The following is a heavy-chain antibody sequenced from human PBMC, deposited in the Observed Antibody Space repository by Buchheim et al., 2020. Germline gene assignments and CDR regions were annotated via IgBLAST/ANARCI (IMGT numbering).Heavy chain of an antibody. CDR2: INPYNAKT. Sequence: QVQMVQSGAEVKKPGASVKVSCKTSGYSFITYGISWVRQAPGQGLEWMGWINPYNAKTTYAQKFQGRVTMTTDTSTTTAPMELRSLRGDDTAVYYCARDDAATGYPFDSWGQGTL. CDR3: ARDDAATGYPFDS. D-gene: IGHD3-9*01. V-gene: IGHV1-18*01. J-gene: IGHJ4*02. CDR1: GYSFITYG.